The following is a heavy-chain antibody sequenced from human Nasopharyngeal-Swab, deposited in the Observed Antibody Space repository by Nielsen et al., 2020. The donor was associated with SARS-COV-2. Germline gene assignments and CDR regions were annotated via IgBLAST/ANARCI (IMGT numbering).Heavy chain of an antibody. Sequence: SETLSLTCAVYGGSFSGYYWSWIRQPPGKGLEWIGEINHSGSTNYNPSLKSRVTISVDTSKNQFSLKLSSVTAADTAVYYCARGRCMDVWGKGTTVTVSS. V-gene: IGHV4-34*01. J-gene: IGHJ6*03. CDR2: INHSGST. CDR3: ARGRCMDV. CDR1: GGSFSGYY.